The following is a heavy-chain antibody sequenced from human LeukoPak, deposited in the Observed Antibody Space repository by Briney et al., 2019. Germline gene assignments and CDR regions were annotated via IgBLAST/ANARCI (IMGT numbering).Heavy chain of an antibody. Sequence: GGSLRLSCAASGFTFSSYSMNWVRQAPGKGLEWVSSISSSSSYIYYADSVKGRFTISRDNAKNSLYLQMDSLRAEDTAVYYCARDEAYYDSSGYNPINYWGQGTLVTVSS. CDR2: ISSSSSYI. D-gene: IGHD3-22*01. CDR1: GFTFSSYS. J-gene: IGHJ4*02. CDR3: ARDEAYYDSSGYNPINY. V-gene: IGHV3-21*01.